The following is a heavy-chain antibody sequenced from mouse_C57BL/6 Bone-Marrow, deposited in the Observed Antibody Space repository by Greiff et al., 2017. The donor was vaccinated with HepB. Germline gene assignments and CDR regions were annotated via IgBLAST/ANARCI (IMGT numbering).Heavy chain of an antibody. CDR2: IDPANGNT. Sequence: EVQRVESVAELVRPGASVKLSCTASGFNIKNTYMHWVKQRPEQGLEWIGRIDPANGNTKYAPKFQGKATITADTSSNTAYLQLSSLTSEDTAIYYCARDDYDGHWYFDVWGTGTTVTVSS. CDR1: GFNIKNTY. J-gene: IGHJ1*03. CDR3: ARDDYDGHWYFDV. D-gene: IGHD2-4*01. V-gene: IGHV14-3*01.